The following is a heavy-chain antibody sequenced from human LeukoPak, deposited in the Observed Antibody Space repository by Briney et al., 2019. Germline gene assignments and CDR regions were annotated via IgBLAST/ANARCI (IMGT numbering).Heavy chain of an antibody. J-gene: IGHJ3*02. CDR1: GFTVSSNY. D-gene: IGHD3-22*01. V-gene: IGHV3-53*04. CDR3: AREANYYDSSGYYPDAFDI. Sequence: GGSLRLSCAASGFTVSSNYMSWVRQAPGKGLEWVSLIYSGGSTYYADSVKGRFTISRHNSKNTLYLHMNSLRAEDTAVYYCAREANYYDSSGYYPDAFDIWGQGTVVTVSS. CDR2: IYSGGST.